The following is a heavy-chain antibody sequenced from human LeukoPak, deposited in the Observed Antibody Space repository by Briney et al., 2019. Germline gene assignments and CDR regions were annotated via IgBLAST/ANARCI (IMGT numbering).Heavy chain of an antibody. D-gene: IGHD3-3*01. Sequence: ASETLSLTCAVYGGPFSGYYWSWIRQPPGKGLEWIGEINHSGRNNYNTYLKRRVTISGEKSKNQFSLKLSSVTAADTAVYYCARLRFLEWLSPLFDYWGQGTLVTVSS. CDR2: INHSGRN. J-gene: IGHJ4*02. CDR1: GGPFSGYY. V-gene: IGHV4-34*01. CDR3: ARLRFLEWLSPLFDY.